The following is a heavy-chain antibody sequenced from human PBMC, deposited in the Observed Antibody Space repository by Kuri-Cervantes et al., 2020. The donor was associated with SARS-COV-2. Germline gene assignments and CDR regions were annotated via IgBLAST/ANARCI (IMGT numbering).Heavy chain of an antibody. Sequence: ETLKISCTVSGGSISSYYWSWIRQPPGKGLEWIGDIYYSGSTNYNPSLKSRVTISVDTSKNQFSLKLSSVTAADTAVYYCARGYWNYHIDYWGKGTLVTVSS. D-gene: IGHD1-7*01. V-gene: IGHV4-59*01. CDR2: IYYSGST. CDR3: ARGYWNYHIDY. CDR1: GGSISSYY. J-gene: IGHJ4*02.